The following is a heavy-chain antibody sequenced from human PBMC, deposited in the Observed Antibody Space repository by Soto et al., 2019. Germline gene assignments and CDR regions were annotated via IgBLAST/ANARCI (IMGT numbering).Heavy chain of an antibody. CDR3: AHRLMSGDYVWFDP. CDR2: IYWDDDK. CDR1: GFSLSTSGVG. Sequence: QITLKESGPTLVKPTQTLTLTCTFSGFSLSTSGVGVGWIRQPPGKALEWLALIYWDDDKRYSPSLKSRLTITKDTSKSQVVLTMTNMDPVDTATYYCAHRLMSGDYVWFDPWGQGTLVTVSS. J-gene: IGHJ5*02. V-gene: IGHV2-5*02. D-gene: IGHD4-17*01.